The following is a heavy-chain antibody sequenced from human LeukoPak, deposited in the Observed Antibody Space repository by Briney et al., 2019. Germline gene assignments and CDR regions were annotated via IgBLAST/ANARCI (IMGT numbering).Heavy chain of an antibody. D-gene: IGHD2-15*01. CDR1: GGSISSGGYY. CDR2: IYYSGST. Sequence: SETLSLTCTVSGGSISSGGYYWSWIRQHPGKGLEWIGYIYYSGSTYYNPSLKSRVTISVDTSKNQFSLKLSYVTAADTAVYYCARDPGHCSGGSCYSPAWGYYYYYGMDVWGQGTTVTVSS. J-gene: IGHJ6*02. CDR3: ARDPGHCSGGSCYSPAWGYYYYYGMDV. V-gene: IGHV4-31*03.